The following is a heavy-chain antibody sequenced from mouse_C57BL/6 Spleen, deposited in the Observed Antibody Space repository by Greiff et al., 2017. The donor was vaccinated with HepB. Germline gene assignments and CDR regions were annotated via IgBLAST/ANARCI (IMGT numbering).Heavy chain of an antibody. V-gene: IGHV1-72*01. D-gene: IGHD1-1*01. J-gene: IGHJ3*01. CDR2: IEPNSGGT. CDR1: GYTFTSYW. Sequence: QVQLQQPGAELVKPGASVKLSCKASGYTFTSYWMHWVKQRPGRGLEWIGRIEPNSGGTKYNEKFKSKATLTVDKPSSQAYMQLSSLTSEDSAVYYCAREENYGSPFAYWGQGTLVTVSA. CDR3: AREENYGSPFAY.